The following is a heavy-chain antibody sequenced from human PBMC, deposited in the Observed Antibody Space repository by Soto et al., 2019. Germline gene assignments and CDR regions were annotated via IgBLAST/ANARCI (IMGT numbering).Heavy chain of an antibody. CDR2: IKQDGSEK. Sequence: EVQLVESGGGLVQPGGSLRLSCAASGFTFSSYWMSWVRQAPGKGLEWVANIKQDGSEKYYVDSVKGRFTISRDNGKNSLYLQMNCLRAEDTAVYYCARRSSYYDFCSGYYKPDAFDIWGQGTMVTVSS. CDR1: GFTFSSYW. CDR3: ARRSSYYDFCSGYYKPDAFDI. J-gene: IGHJ3*02. V-gene: IGHV3-7*01. D-gene: IGHD3-3*01.